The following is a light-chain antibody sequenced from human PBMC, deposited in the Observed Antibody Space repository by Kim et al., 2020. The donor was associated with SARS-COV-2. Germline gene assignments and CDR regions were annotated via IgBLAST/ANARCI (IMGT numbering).Light chain of an antibody. CDR1: KLGDKY. Sequence: VSVSPGQTASITCSGDKLGDKYACWYQQKQGQSPVLVIYQDSKRPSGIPERFSGSNSGNTATLTISGTQAMDEADYYCQAWDSSVVFGGGTQLTVL. V-gene: IGLV3-1*01. CDR3: QAWDSSVV. CDR2: QDS. J-gene: IGLJ2*01.